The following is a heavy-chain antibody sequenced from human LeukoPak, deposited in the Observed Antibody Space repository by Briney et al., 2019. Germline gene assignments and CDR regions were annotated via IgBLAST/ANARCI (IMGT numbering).Heavy chain of an antibody. CDR2: IIPILGIA. CDR3: AGGLVVHDQVI. V-gene: IGHV1-69*04. CDR1: GGTFSSYA. J-gene: IGHJ4*02. Sequence: SVKVSCKASGGTFSSYAISWVRQAPGQGLEWMGRIIPILGIANYAQKFQGRVTTTADKSTSTAYMELSSLRSEDTAVYYCAGGLVVHDQVIWGQGTLVTVSS. D-gene: IGHD2-15*01.